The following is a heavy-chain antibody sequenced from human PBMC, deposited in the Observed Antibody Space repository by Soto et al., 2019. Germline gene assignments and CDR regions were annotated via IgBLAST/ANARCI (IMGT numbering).Heavy chain of an antibody. CDR1: GFMFSAYW. V-gene: IGHV3-7*01. CDR3: ARDFYGGYTYGPGDY. D-gene: IGHD5-18*01. Sequence: GGSLRLSCAASGFMFSAYWMSWVRQAPGKGLEWVANIHGDGGKIYYVDSVKGRFTISRDNAKRSLYLQMNSLRAEDTAVYYCARDFYGGYTYGPGDYWGQGALGTVSS. J-gene: IGHJ4*02. CDR2: IHGDGGKI.